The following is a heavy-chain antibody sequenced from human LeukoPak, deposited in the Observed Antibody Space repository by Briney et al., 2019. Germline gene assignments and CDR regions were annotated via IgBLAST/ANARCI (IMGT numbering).Heavy chain of an antibody. CDR2: IYPGDSDT. CDR3: ARHITRGGGYYHYYYFYMDV. CDR1: GYSFTSYW. D-gene: IGHD3-22*01. V-gene: IGHV5-51*01. Sequence: PGESLKISCKGSGYSFTSYWIGWVRQMPGKGLEWMGIIYPGDSDTRYSPSFQGQVTISADKSISTAYLQWSSLKASDTAMYYCARHITRGGGYYHYYYFYMDVWGKGTTVTVSS. J-gene: IGHJ6*03.